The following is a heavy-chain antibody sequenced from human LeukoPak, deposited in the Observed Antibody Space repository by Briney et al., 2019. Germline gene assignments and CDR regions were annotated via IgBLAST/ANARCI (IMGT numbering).Heavy chain of an antibody. CDR2: IYYTGIT. CDR1: GGSISGYY. J-gene: IGHJ5*02. Sequence: PSETVSLTCTVSGGSISGYYWSWIRQSPGKGLEWIGYIYYTGITAYNPSLGSRVTISVDRSNNQFSLRLTSVTAADTAVYYCARLHSSRAEEFDPWGQGTLVTVSS. CDR3: ARLHSSRAEEFDP. V-gene: IGHV4-59*01.